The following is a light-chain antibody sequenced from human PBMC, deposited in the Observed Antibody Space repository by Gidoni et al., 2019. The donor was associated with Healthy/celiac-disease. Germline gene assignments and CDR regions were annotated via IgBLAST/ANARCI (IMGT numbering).Light chain of an antibody. CDR2: AAS. Sequence: DIQMPQSPSSLSASVGDRVTITCRASQSISSYLNWYQQKPGKAPKLLIYAASSLQSGVPSRFSGSGSGTDFTLTISSLQPEDFATYYCQQSYSTPLTCGQGTRLEIK. J-gene: IGKJ5*01. V-gene: IGKV1-39*01. CDR1: QSISSY. CDR3: QQSYSTPLT.